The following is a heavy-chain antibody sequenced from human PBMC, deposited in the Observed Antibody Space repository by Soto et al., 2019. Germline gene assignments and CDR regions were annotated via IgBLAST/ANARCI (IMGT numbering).Heavy chain of an antibody. CDR1: GYTFTNYY. CDR3: ARWPDFGITRCSLSYYHFMDV. J-gene: IGHJ6*03. D-gene: IGHD2-2*01. Sequence: ASVKVSCKASGYTFTNYYMHWVRQAPGQGLEWMGIINPSGGETKNAQKFQDRVTMTRDTSTSTVYMELSGLRSEDTAVYYCARWPDFGITRCSLSYYHFMDVWGKGTTVTVSS. CDR2: INPSGGET. V-gene: IGHV1-46*03.